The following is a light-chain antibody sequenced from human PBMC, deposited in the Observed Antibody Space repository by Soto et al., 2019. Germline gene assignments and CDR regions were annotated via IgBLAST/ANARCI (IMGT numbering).Light chain of an antibody. CDR3: QNYNLS. J-gene: IGKJ3*01. Sequence: EVVLTQSPDTLSLSVGERASLSCRASQSISSNFLAWYQQKPGQAPRLLIYSASTRATGVPDRFSGSGSGTHFTLTIPRLGPEDFAIYICQNYNLSFGPGTKVEIK. CDR2: SAS. CDR1: QSISSNF. V-gene: IGKV3-20*01.